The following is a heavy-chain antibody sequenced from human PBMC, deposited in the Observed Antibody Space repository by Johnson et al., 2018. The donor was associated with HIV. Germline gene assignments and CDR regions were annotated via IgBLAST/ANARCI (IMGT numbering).Heavy chain of an antibody. Sequence: VQLVESGGGLVQPGGSLRLSCAASEFTFSNYWMHWVRQGLGKGLVWVSRINSDGSSTSYADSVKGRFTISRDNAKNPLYLQMNSLRAGNTAVYYCARGFEVAAGWGAFDIWGQGTMVTVSS. CDR1: EFTFSNYW. J-gene: IGHJ3*02. CDR2: INSDGSST. CDR3: ARGFEVAAGWGAFDI. V-gene: IGHV3-74*02. D-gene: IGHD6-13*01.